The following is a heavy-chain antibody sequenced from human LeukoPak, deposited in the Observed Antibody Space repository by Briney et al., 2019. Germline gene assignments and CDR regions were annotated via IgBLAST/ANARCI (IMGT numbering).Heavy chain of an antibody. CDR1: GYTFTSCD. J-gene: IGHJ4*02. CDR2: MNPNSGNK. Sequence: ASVKVSCKASGYTFTSCDINWVRPATGQGLEWMGWMNPNSGNKGYAQSFQGRVTMTRNTSISTAYMELSSLRSEDTAVYYCARAAHWTTILGYWGQGTLVTVSS. CDR3: ARAAHWTTILGY. V-gene: IGHV1-8*01. D-gene: IGHD3/OR15-3a*01.